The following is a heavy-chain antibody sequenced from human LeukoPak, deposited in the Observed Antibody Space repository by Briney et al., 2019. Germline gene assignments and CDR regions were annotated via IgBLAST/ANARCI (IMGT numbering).Heavy chain of an antibody. J-gene: IGHJ4*02. CDR3: ASGELLYVALDY. V-gene: IGHV3-33*01. Sequence: RSLRLSCAASGFTFNSYCMHWVHQAPGKGREGVAVIWYDGSNKYYEDSVKGRFTISRDNSENTLYLQMNSLRAEDTAVYYCASGELLYVALDYWGQGTLVTVSS. CDR2: IWYDGSNK. D-gene: IGHD1-26*01. CDR1: GFTFNSYC.